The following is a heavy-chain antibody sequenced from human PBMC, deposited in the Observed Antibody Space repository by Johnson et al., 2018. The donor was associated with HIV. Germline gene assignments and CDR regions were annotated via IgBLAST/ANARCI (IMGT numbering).Heavy chain of an antibody. V-gene: IGHV3-7*05. D-gene: IGHD4-23*01. J-gene: IGHJ3*02. CDR2: IKQDGSEK. CDR3: ARDRPLFGNPRAFDI. Sequence: VQLMESGGGLVQPGGSLRLSCAASGFTFSSYCMTWVRQAPGKGLEWVANIKQDGSEKYYVDSVKGRFTISRDNAKNSLYLQMNSLRAEDTAVYYCARDRPLFGNPRAFDIWGQGTMVTVSS. CDR1: GFTFSSYC.